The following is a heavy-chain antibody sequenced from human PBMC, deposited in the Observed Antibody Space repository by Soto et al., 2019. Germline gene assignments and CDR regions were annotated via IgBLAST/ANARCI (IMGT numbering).Heavy chain of an antibody. Sequence: SETLSLTCTVSGGSISSYYWSWIRQPPGKGLEWIGYIYYSGSTNYNPSLKSRVTISVDTSKNQFSLKLSSVTAADTAVYYCAGESGSYFYYFDYWGQGTLVTVSS. CDR1: GGSISSYY. J-gene: IGHJ4*02. D-gene: IGHD1-26*01. CDR2: IYYSGST. CDR3: AGESGSYFYYFDY. V-gene: IGHV4-59*12.